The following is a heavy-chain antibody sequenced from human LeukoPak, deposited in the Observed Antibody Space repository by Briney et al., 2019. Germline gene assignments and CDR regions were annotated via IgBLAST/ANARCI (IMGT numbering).Heavy chain of an antibody. CDR1: GYTFTGYY. V-gene: IGHV1-2*02. CDR3: ARAPPLSGWYPTGLGDWFDP. Sequence: EASVKVSCKASGYTFTGYYMHWVRQAPGQGLEWMGWINPNSGGTNYAQKFQGRVTMTRDTSISTAYMELSRLRSDDTAVYYCARAPPLSGWYPTGLGDWFDPWGQGTLVTVSS. D-gene: IGHD6-13*01. CDR2: INPNSGGT. J-gene: IGHJ5*02.